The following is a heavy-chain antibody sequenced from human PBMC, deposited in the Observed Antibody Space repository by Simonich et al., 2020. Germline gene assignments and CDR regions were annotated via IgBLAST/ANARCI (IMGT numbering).Heavy chain of an antibody. CDR1: GFTFSSYW. Sequence: EVQLVESGGGLVQPGGSLRLSCAASGFTFSSYWMHWVRQAPGKGPGWGSRINSDEGSTIYADSVKGRFTISRDNAKNTLYLQMNSLRAEDTAVYYCARDYSNYDAFDIWGQGTMVTVSS. J-gene: IGHJ3*02. CDR2: INSDEGST. D-gene: IGHD4-4*01. CDR3: ARDYSNYDAFDI. V-gene: IGHV3-74*01.